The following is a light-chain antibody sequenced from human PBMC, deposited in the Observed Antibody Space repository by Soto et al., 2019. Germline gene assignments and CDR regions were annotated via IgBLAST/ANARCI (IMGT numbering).Light chain of an antibody. V-gene: IGKV1-5*01. J-gene: IGKJ5*01. CDR3: QQYYRSSIT. CDR1: QSIGDL. Sequence: DIQMTQSPSTLSASVEDRVTITCRASQSIGDLLAWYQQKPGKAPKLLIYAASSLQSGVPSRFSGTGSGTEFTLTISSLQPDDFATYYCQQYYRSSITFGQGTRLEIK. CDR2: AAS.